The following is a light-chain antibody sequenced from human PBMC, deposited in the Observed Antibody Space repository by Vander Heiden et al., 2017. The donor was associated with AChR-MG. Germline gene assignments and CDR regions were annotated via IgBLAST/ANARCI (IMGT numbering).Light chain of an antibody. J-gene: IGLJ3*02. Sequence: QSVLTQPPSVSWAPGQRVTNACTRSSSNIGAGYDVHWYQQLPGTAPKLLIYGNSNRPSGIPDRFSGSKSGTSASLTITGLQAEDEADYYCQSYDSSLSGVVFGGGTKLTVL. V-gene: IGLV1-40*01. CDR1: SSNIGAGYD. CDR3: QSYDSSLSGVV. CDR2: GNS.